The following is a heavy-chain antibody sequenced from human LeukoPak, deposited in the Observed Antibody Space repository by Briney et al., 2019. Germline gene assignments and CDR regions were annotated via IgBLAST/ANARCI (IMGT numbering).Heavy chain of an antibody. J-gene: IGHJ6*02. V-gene: IGHV3-48*01. CDR3: AKKDSGSIAARLGSYYYYGMDV. CDR2: ISSTGSTI. D-gene: IGHD6-6*01. Sequence: GGSLRLSCAASGFTFSSYSMNWVRQAPGKGLEWVSYISSTGSTIYYADSVKGRFTISRDNAKNSLYLQMNSLRAEDTAVYYCAKKDSGSIAARLGSYYYYGMDVWGQGTTVTVSS. CDR1: GFTFSSYS.